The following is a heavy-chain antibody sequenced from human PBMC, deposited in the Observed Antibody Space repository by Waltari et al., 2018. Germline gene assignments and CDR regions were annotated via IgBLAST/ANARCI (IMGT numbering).Heavy chain of an antibody. CDR3: ARDFTVRYVDCLSQGDLYYFDN. Sequence: QLQESGQGLMKTSETLSPPCTVPGASSSSSHYYSGWIRQHPGKGLEWVGSIYYIGNTYYNPSLKSLATVAVDTSKTQFSPYLISVTAADTAVYFCARDFTVRYVDCLSQGDLYYFDNWGQGTLVTVSP. J-gene: IGHJ4*02. D-gene: IGHD3-9*01. CDR2: IYYIGNT. CDR1: GASSSSSHYY. V-gene: IGHV4-39*07.